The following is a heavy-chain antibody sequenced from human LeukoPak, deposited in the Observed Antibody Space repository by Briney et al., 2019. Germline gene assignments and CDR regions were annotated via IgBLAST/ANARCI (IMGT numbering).Heavy chain of an antibody. CDR3: ARLQGNWYIPA. CDR2: IYSGGTT. D-gene: IGHD6-13*01. J-gene: IGHJ5*02. CDR1: GFTVSSNY. Sequence: GGSLRLSCAASGFTVSSNYMTWVRQAPGKGLEWVSVIYSGGTTYYADSVKGRFTISRGISKNTLYLQMNSLRADDTAVYYCARLQGNWYIPAWGQGTLVTVSS. V-gene: IGHV3-53*01.